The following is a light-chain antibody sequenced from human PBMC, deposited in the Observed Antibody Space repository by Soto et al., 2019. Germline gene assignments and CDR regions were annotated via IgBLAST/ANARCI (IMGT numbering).Light chain of an antibody. J-gene: IGKJ1*01. V-gene: IGKV3-20*01. CDR2: GAS. CDR3: QQYDNSPWT. Sequence: EIVLKQSPGTLSLSPGEGATLSCRASQSVSSSYLAWYQQKPGQAPRLLIYGASSRATGIPDRFSGGGSGTDFTLTISRLEPEDFAVYYCQQYDNSPWTFGQVTKLEIK. CDR1: QSVSSSY.